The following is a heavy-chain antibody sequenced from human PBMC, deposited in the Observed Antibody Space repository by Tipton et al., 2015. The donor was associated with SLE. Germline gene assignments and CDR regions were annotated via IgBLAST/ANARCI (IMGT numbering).Heavy chain of an antibody. Sequence: SLRLSCAASGFTFSRHSMAWVRQAAGKGLEWVSTTTTSSGAIHYADSVKGRFAISRDDAKNSLYLQMNSLRPEDTGLYYCARVILGVCSGGTCYSGETVYDFWGQGTLVTVSS. CDR3: ARVILGVCSGGTCYSGETVYDF. D-gene: IGHD2-15*01. J-gene: IGHJ4*02. CDR2: TTTSSGAI. CDR1: GFTFSRHS. V-gene: IGHV3-21*03.